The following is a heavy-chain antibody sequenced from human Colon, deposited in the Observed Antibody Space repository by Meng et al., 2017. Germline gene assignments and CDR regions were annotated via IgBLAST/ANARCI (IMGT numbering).Heavy chain of an antibody. D-gene: IGHD1-1*01. CDR3: ARERVATTAVDF. CDR1: GVTFNNCA. Sequence: QEQLVRTGAEVRSPGSSVHLSCKASGVTFNNCAFNWVRQAPGQGLEWMGEIIPIFGKTNYAQKFQGRVTITADGSTNTSFMELSSLISEDSAVYYCARERVATTAVDFWGLGTLVTVSS. CDR2: IIPIFGKT. J-gene: IGHJ4*02. V-gene: IGHV1-69*01.